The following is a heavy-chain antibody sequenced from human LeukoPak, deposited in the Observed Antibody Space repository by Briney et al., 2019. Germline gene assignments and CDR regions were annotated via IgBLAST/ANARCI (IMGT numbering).Heavy chain of an antibody. Sequence: GGSLRLSCAASGFTFSSYWMSWVRQAPGKGLEWVSYISSSSSTIYYADSVKGRFTISRDNAKNSLCLQMNSLRAEDTAVYYCASAGGSVWSGYYTGFWFDPWGQGTLVTVSS. V-gene: IGHV3-48*04. J-gene: IGHJ5*02. CDR3: ASAGGSVWSGYYTGFWFDP. CDR1: GFTFSSYW. CDR2: ISSSSSTI. D-gene: IGHD3-3*01.